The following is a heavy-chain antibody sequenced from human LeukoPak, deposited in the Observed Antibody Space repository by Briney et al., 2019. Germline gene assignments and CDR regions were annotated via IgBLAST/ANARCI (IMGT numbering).Heavy chain of an antibody. J-gene: IGHJ6*02. V-gene: IGHV1-69*13. CDR2: IIPIFGTA. CDR1: GGTFSSYA. Sequence: GASVKVSCTASGGTFSSYAISWVRQAPGQGLEWMGGIIPIFGTANYAQKFQGRVTITADESTSTAYMELSSLRSEDTAVYYCARSHHDYYYYGMDVWGQGTTVTVSS. CDR3: ARSHHDYYYYGMDV. D-gene: IGHD1-14*01.